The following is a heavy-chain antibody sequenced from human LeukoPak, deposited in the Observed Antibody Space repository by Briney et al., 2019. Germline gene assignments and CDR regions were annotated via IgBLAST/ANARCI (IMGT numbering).Heavy chain of an antibody. V-gene: IGHV4-59*01. J-gene: IGHJ4*02. Sequence: SETLSLTCTVSGGSISSYYWSWVRQPPGKGLEWIGYIYYSGSTYYTPSLKSRVTISVDTSKNQFSLKLSSVTAADTAVYYCARGDWNYPYWGQGTLVTVSS. CDR3: ARGDWNYPY. CDR2: IYYSGST. D-gene: IGHD1-7*01. CDR1: GGSISSYY.